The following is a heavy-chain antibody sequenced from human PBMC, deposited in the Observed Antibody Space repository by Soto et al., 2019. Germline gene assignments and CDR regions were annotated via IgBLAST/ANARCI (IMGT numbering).Heavy chain of an antibody. CDR1: GGTFSSYA. J-gene: IGHJ4*02. D-gene: IGHD5-18*01. Sequence: QVQLVQSGAEVKKPGSSVKVSCKASGGTFSSYAISWVRQAPGQGLEWMGGIIPIFGTANYAQKFQGRVTITADESTSXDYMELSSRRSEDTAVYYCARGSSYSYGHPESYFDYWGQGTLVTVSS. CDR3: ARGSSYSYGHPESYFDY. CDR2: IIPIFGTA. V-gene: IGHV1-69*12.